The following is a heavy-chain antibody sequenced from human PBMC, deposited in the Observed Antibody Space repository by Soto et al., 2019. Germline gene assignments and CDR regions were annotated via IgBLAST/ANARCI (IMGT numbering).Heavy chain of an antibody. V-gene: IGHV1-8*01. D-gene: IGHD3-3*01. Sequence: QVQLVQSGAEVKKPGASVKVSCKASGYTFTSYDINWVRQATGQGLEWMGWMNPNSGNTGYAQKSQGTLTMTRNTSISTAYTELSSLRSEDTAVYYCARGIPIFGVVPGWGQGTLVTVSS. CDR1: GYTFTSYD. CDR3: ARGIPIFGVVPG. J-gene: IGHJ4*02. CDR2: MNPNSGNT.